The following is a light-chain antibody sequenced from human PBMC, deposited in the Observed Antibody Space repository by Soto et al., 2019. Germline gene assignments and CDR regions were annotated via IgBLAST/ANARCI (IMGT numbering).Light chain of an antibody. CDR2: GNS. CDR1: SSNIGAGYD. V-gene: IGLV1-40*01. Sequence: QLVLTQPPSVSGAPGQRVTISCTGSSSNIGAGYDVHWYQQLPGTAPKLLIYGNSNRPSEVPDRFSGSKSGTSASLAITGLQAEDEADYYCQSYDSSLSGSRVFGTGTKLTVL. CDR3: QSYDSSLSGSRV. J-gene: IGLJ1*01.